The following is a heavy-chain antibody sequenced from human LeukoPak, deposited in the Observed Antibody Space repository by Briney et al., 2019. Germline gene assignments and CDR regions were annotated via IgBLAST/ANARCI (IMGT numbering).Heavy chain of an antibody. CDR1: GFSFSNYW. V-gene: IGHV3-7*03. J-gene: IGHJ4*02. CDR3: ARPRQMTTVTGFDY. Sequence: GSLRLSCAASGFSFSNYWMSWVRQAPGKGLEWVANIKQDGSEKYYVDSVKGRFTISSDNAKNSLYLQMNNLRAEDTAVYYCARPRQMTTVTGFDYWGQGTLVTVSS. CDR2: IKQDGSEK. D-gene: IGHD4-17*01.